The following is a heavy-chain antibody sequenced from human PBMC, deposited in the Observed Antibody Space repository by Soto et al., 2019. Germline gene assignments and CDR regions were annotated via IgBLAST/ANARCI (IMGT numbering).Heavy chain of an antibody. J-gene: IGHJ4*01. CDR2: IYYSGST. V-gene: IGHV4-59*01. CDR1: GGSISSYY. Sequence: PSETLSLTCTVSGGSISSYYWSWIRQPPGKGLEWIGYIYYSGSTNYNPSLKSRVTISVDTSKNQFSLKLSSVTAADTAVYYCARFMLLGSGYTYYFDYWGHGTLVTVSS. D-gene: IGHD3-3*01. CDR3: ARFMLLGSGYTYYFDY.